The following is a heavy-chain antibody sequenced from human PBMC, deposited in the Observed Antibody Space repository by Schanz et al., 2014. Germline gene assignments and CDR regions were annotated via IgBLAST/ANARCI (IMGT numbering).Heavy chain of an antibody. CDR1: GDSVNSNY. J-gene: IGHJ4*02. D-gene: IGHD6-19*01. Sequence: QVQLQESGPGLVKPSETLSLTCTVSGDSVNSNYWNWIRQSPGRGLEWIGHFYNPGSTNYNPSLKSRATISIDPSTNQVSLNLPSVTAADTAVYFCARNKYTSGWYYFDYWGQGVLVTVSS. V-gene: IGHV4-59*08. CDR3: ARNKYTSGWYYFDY. CDR2: FYNPGST.